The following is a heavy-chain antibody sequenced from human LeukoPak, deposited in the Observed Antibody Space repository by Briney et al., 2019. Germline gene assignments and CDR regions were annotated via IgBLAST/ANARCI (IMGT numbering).Heavy chain of an antibody. Sequence: PGGSLRLSCAASGFTFSSYAMSWVRQAPGKGLEWVSAISGSGGSIYYADSVKGRFTISRDNSKNTLYMQTNSLRAEDTAAYYCAKGSRYCGGDCFDSWGQGTLVTVSS. D-gene: IGHD2-21*01. V-gene: IGHV3-23*01. J-gene: IGHJ4*02. CDR1: GFTFSSYA. CDR2: ISGSGGSI. CDR3: AKGSRYCGGDCFDS.